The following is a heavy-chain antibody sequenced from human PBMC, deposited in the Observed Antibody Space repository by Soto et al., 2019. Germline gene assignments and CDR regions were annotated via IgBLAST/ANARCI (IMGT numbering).Heavy chain of an antibody. Sequence: GGSLRLSCAASGVKFSNYAMSWVRQAPGKGLEWVSLISATGGGTYYADSVKGRFTISRDNSHNTLYLQVHSLTAEDTAVYYCAKDRRAGGNSAFYFDFWGQGAQVTVSS. J-gene: IGHJ4*02. V-gene: IGHV3-23*01. D-gene: IGHD3-16*01. CDR3: AKDRRAGGNSAFYFDF. CDR2: ISATGGGT. CDR1: GVKFSNYA.